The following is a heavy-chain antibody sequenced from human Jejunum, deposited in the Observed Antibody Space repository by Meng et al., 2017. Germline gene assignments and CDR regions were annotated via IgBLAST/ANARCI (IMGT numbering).Heavy chain of an antibody. CDR1: GFMFSSYW. Sequence: GGSLRLSCAASGFMFSSYWMNWVRQGPGKGLEWVGRIRSKANNYATAYAASMKGRFTVSRDDSENTAYLQLNSLETEDTAVYYCTRQIEHSGGYFDYWGQGTLVTVSS. CDR3: TRQIEHSGGYFDY. J-gene: IGHJ4*02. D-gene: IGHD3-16*01. V-gene: IGHV3-73*01. CDR2: IRSKANNYAT.